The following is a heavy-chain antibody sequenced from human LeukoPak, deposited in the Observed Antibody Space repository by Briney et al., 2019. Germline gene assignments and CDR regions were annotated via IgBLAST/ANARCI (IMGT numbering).Heavy chain of an antibody. D-gene: IGHD3-10*02. V-gene: IGHV3-23*01. CDR1: GFTFSAYA. J-gene: IGHJ6*02. Sequence: GGSLRLSCEASGFTFSAYAMTWVRQAPGKGLEWVSSIGSDNQPHYSESVKGRFAISRDNSKSMLFLQLNSLRAEDTALYYCARDLHYYVGMDVWGQGTTVTVS. CDR2: IGSDNQP. CDR3: ARDLHYYVGMDV.